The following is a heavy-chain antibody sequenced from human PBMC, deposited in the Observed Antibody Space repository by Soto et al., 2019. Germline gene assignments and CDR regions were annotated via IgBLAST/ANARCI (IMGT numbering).Heavy chain of an antibody. CDR1: GGSITNSHW. D-gene: IGHD2-15*01. J-gene: IGHJ4*02. CDR3: GRDAAYCAGGSCPTDF. V-gene: IGHV4-4*02. Sequence: SETLSLTCVVSGGSITNSHWWSWVRQPPGKGLEWIGEIYESGSTNYNPSLRSRVTMSMDKSNKQFSLNLRSVTAADTAVYYCGRDAAYCAGGSCPTDFWGRGTLVTVSS. CDR2: IYESGST.